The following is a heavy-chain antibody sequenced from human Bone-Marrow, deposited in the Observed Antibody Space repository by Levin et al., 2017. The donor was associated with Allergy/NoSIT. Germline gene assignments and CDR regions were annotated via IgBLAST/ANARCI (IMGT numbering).Heavy chain of an antibody. CDR2: ISGSGDIT. Sequence: QRGESLKISCTASGFTFHTSAMTWVRQAPGKGLGWVSAISGSGDITSYADSVKGRFTVSRDNSKNMLFLQMDSLRVEDTAVFYCAKGSSGWFQEKDSWGQGTLVTVSS. CDR1: GFTFHTSA. D-gene: IGHD6-19*01. V-gene: IGHV3-23*01. CDR3: AKGSSGWFQEKDS. J-gene: IGHJ4*02.